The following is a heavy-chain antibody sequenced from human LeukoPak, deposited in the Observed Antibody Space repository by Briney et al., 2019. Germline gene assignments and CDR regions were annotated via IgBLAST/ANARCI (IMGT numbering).Heavy chain of an antibody. CDR1: GVSISSGGYY. V-gene: IGHV4-31*03. D-gene: IGHD3-10*01. CDR2: IYYSGST. J-gene: IGHJ6*04. Sequence: PSETLSLTCTDSGVSISSGGYYWSWIRQHPGKGLEWIGYIYYSGSTYYNPSLKSRVTISVDTSKNQFSLKLSSVTAADTAVYYCARDQGTMVRGVTYYYYGMDVWGKGTTVTVSS. CDR3: ARDQGTMVRGVTYYYYGMDV.